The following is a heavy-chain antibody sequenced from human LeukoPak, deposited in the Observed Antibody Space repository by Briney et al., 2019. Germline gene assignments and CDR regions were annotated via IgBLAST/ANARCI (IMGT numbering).Heavy chain of an antibody. CDR1: GFPFSDFS. D-gene: IGHD2-8*01. Sequence: GGSLRLSCATSGFPFSDFSMSWVRQAPGKGLEWVSTTNSGGSSTDYAESVKGRFTISRDNSKNTLYLQMSSLRVEDTAMYYCAKQSYARSLGEGGPGTLVTVSS. J-gene: IGHJ4*02. CDR3: AKQSYARSLGE. CDR2: TNSGGSST. V-gene: IGHV3-23*01.